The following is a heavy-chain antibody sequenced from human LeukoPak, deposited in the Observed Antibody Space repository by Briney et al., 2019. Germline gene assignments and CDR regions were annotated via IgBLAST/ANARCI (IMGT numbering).Heavy chain of an antibody. CDR1: GYSINSSNYF. V-gene: IGHV4-39*07. J-gene: IGHJ5*02. Sequence: SETLSLTCTVSGYSINSSNYFWGWIRQPPGKGLEWIGSIYSTGLTYYNPSLKSRVTISADRSKNQVSVKLTSVTAADTAVYYCAGGSSGFDPWGQGTLVTVSP. CDR2: IYSTGLT. D-gene: IGHD3-16*01. CDR3: AGGSSGFDP.